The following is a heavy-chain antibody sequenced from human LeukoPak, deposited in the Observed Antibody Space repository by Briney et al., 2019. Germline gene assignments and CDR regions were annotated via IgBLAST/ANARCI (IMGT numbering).Heavy chain of an antibody. J-gene: IGHJ5*02. D-gene: IGHD2-2*01. V-gene: IGHV4-4*07. CDR2: IYTSGST. CDR3: ARKVVPAAMISSNWFDP. Sequence: KSSETLSLTCTVSGGSISSYYWSWIRQPAGKGLEWIWRIYTSGSTNYNPSLKSRVTISVDRSKNQFSLKLSSVTAADTAVYYCARKVVPAAMISSNWFDPWGQGTLVTVSS. CDR1: GGSISSYY.